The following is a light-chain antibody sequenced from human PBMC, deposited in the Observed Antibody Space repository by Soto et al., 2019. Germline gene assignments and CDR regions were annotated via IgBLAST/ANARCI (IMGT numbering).Light chain of an antibody. V-gene: IGKV1-16*02. CDR3: QQYHSYPLT. Sequence: DIQMTQSPSSLSASVGDRVTITCRASQDIRNYLAWFQQKPGKAPKSLISAASTLQSGVPSKFSGSGSGTDFTLTISSLQPEDFAVYYCQQYHSYPLTFGGGTKVEIK. CDR2: AAS. J-gene: IGKJ4*01. CDR1: QDIRNY.